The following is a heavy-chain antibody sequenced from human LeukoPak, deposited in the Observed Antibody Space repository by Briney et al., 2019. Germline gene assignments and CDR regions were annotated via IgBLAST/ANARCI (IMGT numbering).Heavy chain of an antibody. CDR1: GFTFSSYA. CDR3: ARDQSKRWLQKYYFDY. J-gene: IGHJ4*02. Sequence: GGSLRLSCAASGFTFSSYAMSWVRQAPGKGLEWASAISGSGGSTYYADSVKGRFTISRDNAKNSLYLQMNSLRAEDTAVYYCARDQSKRWLQKYYFDYWGQGTLVTVSS. V-gene: IGHV3-23*01. CDR2: ISGSGGST. D-gene: IGHD5-24*01.